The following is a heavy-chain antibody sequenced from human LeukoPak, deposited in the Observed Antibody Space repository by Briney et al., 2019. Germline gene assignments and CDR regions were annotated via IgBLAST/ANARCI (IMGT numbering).Heavy chain of an antibody. J-gene: IGHJ4*02. Sequence: GGSLRLSCAASGFTVSSNYMSWVRQAPGKGLEWVSVIYSGGSTYYADSVKGRFTISRDNSKNTLYLQMNSLRAEDTAVYYCASGTYYYGSGSYSSRLWGQGTLVTVSS. CDR1: GFTVSSNY. CDR3: ASGTYYYGSGSYSSRL. CDR2: IYSGGST. D-gene: IGHD3-10*01. V-gene: IGHV3-66*01.